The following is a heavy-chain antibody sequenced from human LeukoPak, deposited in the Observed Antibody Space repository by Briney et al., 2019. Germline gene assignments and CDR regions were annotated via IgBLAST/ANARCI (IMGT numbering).Heavy chain of an antibody. CDR1: GYTFTSYA. V-gene: IGHV7-4-1*02. J-gene: IGHJ4*02. D-gene: IGHD5-18*01. CDR3: ARGGAVDTAMADFDY. Sequence: ASVKVSCKASGYTFTSYAMNWVRQAPGQGLGGMGWINSNTGNPTYAQGFTGRFVFSLDTSVSTAYLQISSLKAEDTAVYYCARGGAVDTAMADFDYWGQGTLLTVSS. CDR2: INSNTGNP.